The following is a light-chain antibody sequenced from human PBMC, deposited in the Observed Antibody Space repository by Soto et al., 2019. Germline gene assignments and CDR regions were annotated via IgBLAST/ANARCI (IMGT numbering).Light chain of an antibody. J-gene: IGKJ1*01. CDR3: QQYKSYFRT. CDR1: QSISSW. V-gene: IGKV1-5*03. Sequence: DIRMTQSPSTLSAFVGDRVTITCRASQSISSWLAWYQQKPGKAPKLLIYQASSLQSGVPSRFSGSGSETEFTLTISSLLPDDFATYFCQQYKSYFRTFGQGTKVDIK. CDR2: QAS.